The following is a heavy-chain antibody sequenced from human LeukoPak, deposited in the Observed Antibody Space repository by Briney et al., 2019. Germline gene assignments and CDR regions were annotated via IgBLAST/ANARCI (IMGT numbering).Heavy chain of an antibody. CDR1: GYTFTSYY. J-gene: IGHJ4*02. CDR3: ARDHSSGWEAYYFDY. CDR2: INPSGGST. D-gene: IGHD6-19*01. V-gene: IGHV1-46*01. Sequence: ASVKVSCTASGYTFTSYYMHWVRQAPGQGLEWMGIINPSGGSTSYEQKFQGRVTMTRDMSTSTVYMELSSLRSEDTAVYYCARDHSSGWEAYYFDYWGQGTLVTVSS.